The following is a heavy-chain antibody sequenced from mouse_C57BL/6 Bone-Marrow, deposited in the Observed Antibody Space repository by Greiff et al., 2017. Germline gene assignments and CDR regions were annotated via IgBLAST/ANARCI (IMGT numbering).Heavy chain of an antibody. J-gene: IGHJ3*01. Sequence: VKLMESGPELVKPGASVKLSCKASGYTFTSYDINWGKQRPGQGLEWIGWIYPRDGSTKYNEKFKGKATLTVDTSSSTAYMELHSLTSEDSAVYFCAREGLYDGDYWFAYWGQGTLVTVSA. CDR2: IYPRDGST. CDR3: AREGLYDGDYWFAY. CDR1: GYTFTSYD. V-gene: IGHV1-85*01. D-gene: IGHD2-3*01.